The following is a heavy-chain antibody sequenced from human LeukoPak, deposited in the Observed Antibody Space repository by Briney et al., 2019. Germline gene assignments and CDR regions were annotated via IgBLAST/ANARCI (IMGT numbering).Heavy chain of an antibody. CDR2: IYYSGST. CDR1: GGSISSSSYY. J-gene: IGHJ1*01. D-gene: IGHD6-13*01. V-gene: IGHV4-39*07. CDR3: ARGIADEYFQH. Sequence: SETLSLTCTVSGGSISSSSYYWGWIRQPPGKGLEWIGSIYYSGSTYYNPSLKSRVTISVDTSKNQFSLKLSSVTAADTAVYYCARGIADEYFQHWGQGTLVTVSS.